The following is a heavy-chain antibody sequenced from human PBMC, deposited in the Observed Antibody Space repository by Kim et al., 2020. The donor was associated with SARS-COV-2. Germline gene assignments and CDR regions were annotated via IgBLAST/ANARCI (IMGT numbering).Heavy chain of an antibody. D-gene: IGHD6-19*01. CDR2: IYYSGCT. Sequence: SETLSLTCTVSGGSISSSSYYWGWIRQPPGKGLEWIGSIYYSGCTYYNPSLKSRVTISVDTSKNQFSLMLSSVTAADTAVYYCARHGQSAGGGWYWGLEYYVDYWGQGTLVTVSS. V-gene: IGHV4-39*01. J-gene: IGHJ4*02. CDR3: ARHGQSAGGGWYWGLEYYVDY. CDR1: GGSISSSSYY.